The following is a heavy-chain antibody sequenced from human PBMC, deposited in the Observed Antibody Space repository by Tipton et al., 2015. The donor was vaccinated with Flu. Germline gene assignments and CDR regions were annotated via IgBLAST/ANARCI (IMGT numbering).Heavy chain of an antibody. CDR1: GFTFSSYS. J-gene: IGHJ4*02. D-gene: IGHD6-19*01. Sequence: SLRLSCVVSGFTFSSYSMNWVRQAPGKGLEWVAVIWYDGSNKYYADSVKGRFTISRDNSKNTLYLQMNSLRAEDTAVYYCARGVYSSGWYPFFDYWGQGTLVTVSS. V-gene: IGHV3-33*08. CDR3: ARGVYSSGWYPFFDY. CDR2: IWYDGSNK.